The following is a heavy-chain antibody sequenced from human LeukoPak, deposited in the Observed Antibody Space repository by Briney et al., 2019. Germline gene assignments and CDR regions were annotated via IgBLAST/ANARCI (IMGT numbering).Heavy chain of an antibody. CDR2: INYSGST. CDR1: GGSISSGGYR. V-gene: IGHV4-31*11. J-gene: IGHJ4*02. D-gene: IGHD3-22*01. Sequence: SETLSLTCAVSGGSISSGGYRWTWIRQYPGKGLEWIGYINYSGSTNYNPSLKSRVTISVDTSKNQFSLKLSSVTAADTAVYYCARLAYYYDSSGYSNFDYWGQGTLVTVSS. CDR3: ARLAYYYDSSGYSNFDY.